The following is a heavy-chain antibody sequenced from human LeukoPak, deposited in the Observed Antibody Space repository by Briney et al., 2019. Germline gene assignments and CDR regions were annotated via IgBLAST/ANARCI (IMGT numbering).Heavy chain of an antibody. CDR2: MNPNSGNT. J-gene: IGHJ6*02. CDR1: GYTFTSYD. Sequence: ASVKVSCKASGYTFTSYDINWVRQATGQGLEWMGWMNPNSGNTGYAQKFQGRVTMTRNTSISTAYMELSSLRPEDTAVYYCASAYSSSLYYYYGMDVWGQGTTVTVSS. CDR3: ASAYSSSLYYYYGMDV. D-gene: IGHD6-13*01. V-gene: IGHV1-8*01.